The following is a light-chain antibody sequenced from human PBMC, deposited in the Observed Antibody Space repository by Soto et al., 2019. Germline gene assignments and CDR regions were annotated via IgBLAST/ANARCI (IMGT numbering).Light chain of an antibody. CDR3: QHYNNWPPWT. CDR1: QSVSSD. V-gene: IGKV3-15*01. CDR2: DAT. Sequence: EIVMTQSPATLSVSPGEGATLSCSASQSVSSDLAWYQQKPGQAPRLLIYDATTRATGIPARFSGSGSGTEFSLTISSLQSEHFAVYYCQHYNNWPPWTFGQGTRVEIK. J-gene: IGKJ1*01.